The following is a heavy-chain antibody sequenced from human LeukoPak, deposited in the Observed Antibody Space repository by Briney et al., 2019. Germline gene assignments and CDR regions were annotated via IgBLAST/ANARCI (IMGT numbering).Heavy chain of an antibody. J-gene: IGHJ5*02. V-gene: IGHV4-59*08. CDR2: IHYTGSA. Sequence: SETLSLTCSVSGGSISRYYWSWIRQPPGKGLEWIGYIHYTGSASYSPSLRSRVTMSVDTSKNQFSLRLSSVTAADTAVYYCARHVEDYFGKFFDPWGQGTLVTVSS. CDR3: ARHVEDYFGKFFDP. D-gene: IGHD2/OR15-2a*01. CDR1: GGSISRYY.